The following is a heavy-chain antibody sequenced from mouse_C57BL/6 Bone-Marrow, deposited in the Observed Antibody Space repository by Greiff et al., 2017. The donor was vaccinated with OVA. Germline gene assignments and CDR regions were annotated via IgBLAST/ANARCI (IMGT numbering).Heavy chain of an antibody. CDR3: ARSDSLDY. Sequence: VKLQESGAELVRPGASVKLSCKASGYTFTDYYINWVKQRPGQGLEWIARIYPGSGNTYYNEKFKGKATLTAEKSSSTAYMQLSSLTSEDSAVYFCARSDSLDYWGQGTTLTVSS. CDR2: IYPGSGNT. D-gene: IGHD3-2*01. CDR1: GYTFTDYY. V-gene: IGHV1-76*01. J-gene: IGHJ2*01.